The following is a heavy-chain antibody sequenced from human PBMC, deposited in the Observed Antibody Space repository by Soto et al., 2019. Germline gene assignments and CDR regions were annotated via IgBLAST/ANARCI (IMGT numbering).Heavy chain of an antibody. CDR2: MGANNGAT. Sequence: QVQLVQSGPEVKKPGASVKISCKPSGDTFNPFAFTWVRQAPGKGLEWMGWMGANNGATNYERKFQGRVTMTTETSTTTSYMELRNLTSDDTAVYFCARDWRWAEGFDPCGQGTLVTVSS. D-gene: IGHD3-3*01. J-gene: IGHJ5*02. CDR1: GDTFNPFA. CDR3: ARDWRWAEGFDP. V-gene: IGHV1-18*01.